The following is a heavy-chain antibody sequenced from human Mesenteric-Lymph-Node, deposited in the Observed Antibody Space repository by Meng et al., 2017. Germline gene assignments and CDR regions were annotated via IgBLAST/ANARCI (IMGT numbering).Heavy chain of an antibody. CDR3: ARDKRDNQFFDY. D-gene: IGHD1-14*01. CDR1: GFTFTSYS. V-gene: IGHV3-21*01. CDR2: ISSGSTYR. J-gene: IGHJ4*02. Sequence: SCAASGFTFTSYSMHWVRQAPGKGLEWVSYISSGSTYRHYAESVKGRFTISRDNAKNSLYLQMNSLRAEDTAVYYCARDKRDNQFFDYWGQGTLVTVSS.